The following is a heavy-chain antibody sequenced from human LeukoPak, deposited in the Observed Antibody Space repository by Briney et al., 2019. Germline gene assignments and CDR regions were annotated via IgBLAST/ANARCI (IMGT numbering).Heavy chain of an antibody. CDR3: ARATHTAMGRRSFDP. V-gene: IGHV3-20*04. Sequence: GGSLRLSCAASGFTFDDYGMSWVRQAPGKGLEWVSGINWNGGSTGYADSVKGRFTISRDNAKNSLYLQMNSLRAEDTALYYCARATHTAMGRRSFDPRGQGTLVTVSS. D-gene: IGHD5-18*01. CDR1: GFTFDDYG. CDR2: INWNGGST. J-gene: IGHJ5*02.